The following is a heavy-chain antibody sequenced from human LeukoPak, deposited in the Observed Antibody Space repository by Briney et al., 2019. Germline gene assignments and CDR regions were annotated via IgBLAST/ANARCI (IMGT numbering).Heavy chain of an antibody. CDR1: GFTFSNYA. Sequence: GTSLRLSCAASGFTFSNYAMHWVRQAPGKGLEWVAVISYDGSNKYYADSVKGRFTISRDNSKNTLYLQMNSLRAEDTAVYYCARVLDYYDSSGQGAFDIWGQGTMVTVSS. V-gene: IGHV3-30-3*01. CDR3: ARVLDYYDSSGQGAFDI. D-gene: IGHD3-22*01. J-gene: IGHJ3*02. CDR2: ISYDGSNK.